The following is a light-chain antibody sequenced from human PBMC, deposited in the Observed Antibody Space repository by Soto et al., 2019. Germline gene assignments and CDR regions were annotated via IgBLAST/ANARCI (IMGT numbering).Light chain of an antibody. J-gene: IGKJ4*01. CDR2: AAS. CDR1: QGISSY. V-gene: IGKV1-27*01. CDR3: QKYNSAPPLT. Sequence: DIQMTQSPSSLSASVGDRVTITCRASQGISSYLAWYQQKPGKVPKLLIYAASTLQSGVPSRFSGSGSGTDFTLTSSSLQPEDVSTYYCQKYNSAPPLTFGGGTKVEIK.